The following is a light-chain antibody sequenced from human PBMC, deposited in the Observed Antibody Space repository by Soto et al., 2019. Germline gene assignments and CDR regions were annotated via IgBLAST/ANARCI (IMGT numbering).Light chain of an antibody. CDR2: AVS. Sequence: QSALTQPRSVSGSPGQSVTISCTGTSSDVGGYNYVSWYQQHPGKAPKLMIYAVSKRPSGVPDRFSGSKSGNTASLTISGLQAEDEADYYCCSYAGIVVFGGGTKLTVL. J-gene: IGLJ2*01. CDR1: SSDVGGYNY. V-gene: IGLV2-11*01. CDR3: CSYAGIVV.